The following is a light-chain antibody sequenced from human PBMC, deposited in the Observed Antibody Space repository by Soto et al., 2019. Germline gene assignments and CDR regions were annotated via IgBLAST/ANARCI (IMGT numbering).Light chain of an antibody. J-gene: IGLJ1*01. CDR1: SSDVGGYNY. CDR2: DVT. V-gene: IGLV2-14*01. Sequence: QPVLTQPASVSGSPGQSITISCTGTSSDVGGYNYVSWYQQHPGKAPKLIIYDVTNRPSGVSNRFSGSKSGNTASLTISGLQAEDEADYYCSSYTSSSTLEVFGTGTKLTVL. CDR3: SSYTSSSTLEV.